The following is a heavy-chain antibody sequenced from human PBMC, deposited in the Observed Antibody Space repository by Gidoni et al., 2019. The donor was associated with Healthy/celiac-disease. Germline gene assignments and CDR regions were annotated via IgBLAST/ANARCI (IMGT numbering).Heavy chain of an antibody. CDR2: INPSGGST. CDR3: ARDVDTMVRGVIGAQRWFDP. Sequence: QVQLVQSGAEVKKPGAAVKASCKASGYTFTSYYMHWVRQAPGQGLEWMGIINPSGGSTSYAQKFQGRVTMTRDTSTSTVYMELSSLRSEDTAVYYCARDVDTMVRGVIGAQRWFDPWGQGTLVTVSS. D-gene: IGHD3-10*01. J-gene: IGHJ5*02. V-gene: IGHV1-46*01. CDR1: GYTFTSYY.